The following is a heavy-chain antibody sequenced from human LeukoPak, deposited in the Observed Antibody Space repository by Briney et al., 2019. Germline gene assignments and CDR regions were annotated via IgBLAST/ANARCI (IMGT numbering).Heavy chain of an antibody. CDR3: ARGPAWFGESYFDY. CDR2: ISSGSRAI. D-gene: IGHD3-10*01. J-gene: IGHJ4*02. CDR1: GFTFSSYS. V-gene: IGHV3-48*04. Sequence: PGGALRLSCAASGFTFSSYSMNWVRQAPGKGLEWVSYISSGSRAIYYAHSVRGRFTISSDDARNSLYLQLDSLRAEHPAVYYCARGPAWFGESYFDYWGQGTLVTVSS.